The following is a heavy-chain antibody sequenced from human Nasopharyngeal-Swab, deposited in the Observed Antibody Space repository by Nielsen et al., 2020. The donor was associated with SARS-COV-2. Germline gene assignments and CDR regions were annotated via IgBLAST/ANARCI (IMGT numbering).Heavy chain of an antibody. Sequence: SETLSLTCAVYGGSFSGYYWSWIRQPPGKGLEWIGEINHSGSTNYNPSLKSQVTISVDTSKNKCSLKLSSVTAADTAVYYCAGGNGAFDYWGQGTLVTVSS. CDR1: GGSFSGYY. J-gene: IGHJ4*02. V-gene: IGHV4-34*01. D-gene: IGHD4-17*01. CDR3: AGGNGAFDY. CDR2: INHSGST.